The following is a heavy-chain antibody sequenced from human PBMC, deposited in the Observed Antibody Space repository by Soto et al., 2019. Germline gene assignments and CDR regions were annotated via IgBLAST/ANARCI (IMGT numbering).Heavy chain of an antibody. CDR3: AGDRGGDCSGGSCYHVGLYYYYGMDV. D-gene: IGHD2-15*01. J-gene: IGHJ6*02. Sequence: ASVKVSCNXSCYTFTSYGITWGLQAPGPGLEWMGWISAYNGNTNYAQKLQGRVTMTTDTSTSTAYMELRSLRSDDTAVYYCAGDRGGDCSGGSCYHVGLYYYYGMDVWGQGTTVTVSS. V-gene: IGHV1-18*04. CDR1: CYTFTSYG. CDR2: ISAYNGNT.